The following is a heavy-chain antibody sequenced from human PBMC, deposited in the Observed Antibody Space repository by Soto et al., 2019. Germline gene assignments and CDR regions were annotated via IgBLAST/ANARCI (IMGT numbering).Heavy chain of an antibody. V-gene: IGHV3-33*01. D-gene: IGHD2-15*01. CDR1: GFTFSSYG. J-gene: IGHJ4*02. CDR3: ARGGYCSGGSCYYHYFDY. Sequence: GGSLRLSCAASGFTFSSYGMHWVRQAPGKGLEWVAVIWYDGSNKYYADSVKGRFTISRDNSKNTLYLQMNSLRAEDTAVYYCARGGYCSGGSCYYHYFDYWGQGTLVTV. CDR2: IWYDGSNK.